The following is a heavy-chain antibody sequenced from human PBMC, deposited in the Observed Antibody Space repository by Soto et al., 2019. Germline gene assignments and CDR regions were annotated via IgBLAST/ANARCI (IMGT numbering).Heavy chain of an antibody. Sequence: QVQLVQSGAEVKKPGASVKVSCKASGYTFTSYGISWVRQAPGQGLEWMGWISVYNGNTNYAQKLQGRVTMTTDTSTSTAYMELRSLRSDDTAVYYCARAQTKISYSGYDNYYYYYGMDVWGQGTTVTVSS. D-gene: IGHD5-12*01. CDR2: ISVYNGNT. V-gene: IGHV1-18*01. J-gene: IGHJ6*02. CDR3: ARAQTKISYSGYDNYYYYYGMDV. CDR1: GYTFTSYG.